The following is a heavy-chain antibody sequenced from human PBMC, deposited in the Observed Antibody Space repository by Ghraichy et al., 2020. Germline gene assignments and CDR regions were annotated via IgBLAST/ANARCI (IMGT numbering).Heavy chain of an antibody. CDR3: VREIPNAYNFDF. V-gene: IGHV1-46*01. CDR1: GYIFPNYH. Sequence: ASVKVSCKASGYIFPNYHMHWVRQAPGQGLEWVGILKSTCDITIYAQTFQGRVTMPRDTSSSTAYMELNSLRSEDTAVYFCVREIPNAYNFDFWGQGSLVTVSS. D-gene: IGHD5-24*01. CDR2: LKSTCDIT. J-gene: IGHJ4*02.